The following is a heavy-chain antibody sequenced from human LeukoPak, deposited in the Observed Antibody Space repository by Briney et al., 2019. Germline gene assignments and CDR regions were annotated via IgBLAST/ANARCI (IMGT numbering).Heavy chain of an antibody. CDR2: ISAVNGDA. CDR1: GYNFVNYG. V-gene: IGHV1-18*01. CDR3: ARDYKSSCSGATCLYFDY. Sequence: ASVKVSCKTSGYNFVNYGVSWVRQAPGQGLEWMGWISAVNGDANSAHKFRGRLSITMDTSTSTAYMELRSLRSDDTALYFCARDYKSSCSGATCLYFDYWGQGTLVTVSS. D-gene: IGHD2-15*01. J-gene: IGHJ4*02.